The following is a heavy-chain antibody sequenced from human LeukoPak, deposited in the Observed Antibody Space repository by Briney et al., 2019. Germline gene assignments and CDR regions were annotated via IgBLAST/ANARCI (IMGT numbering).Heavy chain of an antibody. Sequence: GGSLRLSCAASGFTVSSSHMTWVRQAPGKGLECVSLSYSGGSTYYSDSVKGRFTISRDNSKTTLYLHMNSLRAEDTAVYYCARGQSYYPYWGQGTLVTVSS. CDR3: ARGQSYYPY. V-gene: IGHV3-66*01. J-gene: IGHJ4*02. CDR2: SYSGGST. D-gene: IGHD1-26*01. CDR1: GFTVSSSH.